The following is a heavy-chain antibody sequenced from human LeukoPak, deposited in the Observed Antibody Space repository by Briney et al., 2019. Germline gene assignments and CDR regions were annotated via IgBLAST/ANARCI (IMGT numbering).Heavy chain of an antibody. Sequence: GGSLRLSCAVSEFPFSKPWMSWVRRAPGRGREWVGRIKSKTDGGTTDYAAPVKGRFTISRDDSKNTLYLQMNSLKTEDTAVYYCTSVGFGPYYFDNWGQGTLVTVSS. D-gene: IGHD3-10*01. CDR1: EFPFSKPW. CDR3: TSVGFGPYYFDN. CDR2: IKSKTDGGTT. V-gene: IGHV3-15*01. J-gene: IGHJ4*02.